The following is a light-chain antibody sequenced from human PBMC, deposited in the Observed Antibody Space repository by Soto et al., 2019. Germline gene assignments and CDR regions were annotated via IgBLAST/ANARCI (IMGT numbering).Light chain of an antibody. Sequence: DIQMTQSPSTLSASVGDRVTITCRASQSISSWLAWYQQKPGKAPKLLIYDASSLESGVPSRFSGSGSGTEFTLTISSLQPDDFATYYCQQYNSYGEPLTFGGGTKVEIK. J-gene: IGKJ4*01. V-gene: IGKV1-5*01. CDR1: QSISSW. CDR3: QQYNSYGEPLT. CDR2: DAS.